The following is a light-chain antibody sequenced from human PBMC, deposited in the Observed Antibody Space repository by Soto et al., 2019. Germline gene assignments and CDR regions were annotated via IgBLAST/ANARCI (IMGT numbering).Light chain of an antibody. J-gene: IGLJ1*01. CDR1: SFNIGSNY. V-gene: IGLV1-47*01. CDR2: RNN. Sequence: QSVLPQPPSASGTPGQRVTISCSGSSFNIGSNYVFWYQQLPGTAPKLLIYRNNQRPSGVPDRFSGSKSGTSASLAISGLRSEDEDDYYYTAWYDSLNNYVFGTGTQVTVL. CDR3: TAWYDSLNNYV.